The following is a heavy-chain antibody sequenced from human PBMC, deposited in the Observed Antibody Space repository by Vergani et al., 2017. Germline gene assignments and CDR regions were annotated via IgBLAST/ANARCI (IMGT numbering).Heavy chain of an antibody. V-gene: IGHV1-69*01. Sequence: QVQLVQSGAEVKKPGSSVKVSCKASGGTFSSYAISWVRQAPGQGLEWMGGIIPIFGTANYAQKFQGRVTITADESTSTAYMEMSSLRSEDTAVYYCARDSYSDYDTNPGDAFDIGGQGTMVTVSS. CDR3: ARDSYSDYDTNPGDAFDI. J-gene: IGHJ3*02. D-gene: IGHD3-9*01. CDR2: IIPIFGTA. CDR1: GGTFSSYA.